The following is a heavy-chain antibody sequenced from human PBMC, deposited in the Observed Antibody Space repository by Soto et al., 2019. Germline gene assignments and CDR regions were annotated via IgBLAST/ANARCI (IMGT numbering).Heavy chain of an antibody. D-gene: IGHD6-19*01. CDR2: IIPIYGTA. CDR3: AREGVAGTPCVY. Sequence: QVQLVQSGAEVKKPGSSVKVSCKASGGTFSSYAISWVRQAPGQGFEWMGGIIPIYGTANYAQKFQGRVTIAAYEATSTAYMALSSLRAEDTAGYYCAREGVAGTPCVYWGQGTLVTVSS. J-gene: IGHJ4*02. V-gene: IGHV1-69*12. CDR1: GGTFSSYA.